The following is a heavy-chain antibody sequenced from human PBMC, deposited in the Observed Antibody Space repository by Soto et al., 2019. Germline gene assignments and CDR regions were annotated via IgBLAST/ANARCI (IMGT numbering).Heavy chain of an antibody. D-gene: IGHD2-15*01. CDR2: IYYNGRT. CDR3: ARDVSGPSDY. V-gene: IGHV4-61*01. J-gene: IGHJ4*02. CDR1: GGSVTXGPYY. Sequence: SETLSLTXTVSGGSVTXGPYYWSWIRQPPGKGPELIGCIYYNGRTSYNPSLKGRVTMSVDTAKNQFYLKLNSVSAADTAVYYFARDVSGPSDYVGQGIPVNVSS.